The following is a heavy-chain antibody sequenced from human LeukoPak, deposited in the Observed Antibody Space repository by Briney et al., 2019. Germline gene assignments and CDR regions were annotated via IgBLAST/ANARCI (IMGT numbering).Heavy chain of an antibody. J-gene: IGHJ3*01. CDR1: GYTFNNYD. D-gene: IGHD2-15*01. CDR2: ISVYNGNT. CDR3: AREGDISRGDAFDV. Sequence: ASVKVSCKASGYTFNNYDISWVRQAPGQGLEWMGWISVYNGNTNYAQKLQGRVTMTTDTSTSTAYMQLRSLTSDDTAVYYCAREGDISRGDAFDVWGQGTMVTVSS. V-gene: IGHV1-18*01.